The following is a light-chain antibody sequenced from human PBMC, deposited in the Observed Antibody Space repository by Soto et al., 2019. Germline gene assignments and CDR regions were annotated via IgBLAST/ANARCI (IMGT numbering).Light chain of an antibody. V-gene: IGKV1-5*03. CDR1: QSISSW. CDR3: QQYNSWT. J-gene: IGKJ1*01. CDR2: KAS. Sequence: DIQMTQSPSTLSASVGDRVTITCRASQSISSWLAWYQQKPGKAPKLLIYKASSLESGVPSRFSGSGSVTEFTLTISSLQPDDFATYYCQQYNSWTFGQGTKVDIK.